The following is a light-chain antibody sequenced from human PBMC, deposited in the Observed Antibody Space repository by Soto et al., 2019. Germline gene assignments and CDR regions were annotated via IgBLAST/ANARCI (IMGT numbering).Light chain of an antibody. CDR1: QSISTW. CDR3: QHYNSYSEA. CDR2: KAS. Sequence: IPMTPFPFPLSASVGGRGTITCPASQSISTWLAWYQQKPGKAPKLLIYKASTLKSGVPSRFSGSGSGTEFTLTISSLQPDDFATYYCQHYNSYSEAFGQGTKVDIK. J-gene: IGKJ1*01. V-gene: IGKV1-5*03.